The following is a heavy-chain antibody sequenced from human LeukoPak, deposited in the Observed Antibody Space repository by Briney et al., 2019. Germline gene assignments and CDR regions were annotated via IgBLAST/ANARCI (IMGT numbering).Heavy chain of an antibody. CDR3: AGTSVWGHCSGGSCPYYYYYMDV. D-gene: IGHD2-15*01. CDR1: GFTFTSYG. Sequence: ASVKVFCKASGFTFTSYGISWVRQAPGRGLEWMGWSNPNSGGTNYAQKFQGRVTMTRDTSISTAYMELSRLRSDDTAVYYCAGTSVWGHCSGGSCPYYYYYMDVWGKGTTVTVSS. J-gene: IGHJ6*03. V-gene: IGHV1-2*02. CDR2: SNPNSGGT.